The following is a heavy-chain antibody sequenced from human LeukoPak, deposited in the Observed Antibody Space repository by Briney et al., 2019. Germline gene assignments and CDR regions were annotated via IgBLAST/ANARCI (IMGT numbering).Heavy chain of an antibody. V-gene: IGHV3-74*01. J-gene: IGHJ2*01. D-gene: IGHD6-13*01. CDR2: ITSDGSSA. CDR3: AREKQEPYWYFDL. Sequence: PGGSLRLSCAASGFTFNTYWMHWVRQGPGKGLVWVSRITSDGSSANYADSVKGLFTISRDNAKNTLYLQMNSLRAEDTAVYYCAREKQEPYWYFDLWGRGTLVTVSS. CDR1: GFTFNTYW.